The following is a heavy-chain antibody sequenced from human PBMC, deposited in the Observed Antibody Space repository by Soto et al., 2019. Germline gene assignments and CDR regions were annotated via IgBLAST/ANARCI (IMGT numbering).Heavy chain of an antibody. CDR3: AKAGYCSGDTCPVASDI. J-gene: IGHJ3*02. CDR2: LSGSGANT. CDR1: GLSFSNYA. V-gene: IGHV3-23*01. Sequence: EVQLLESGGGLVQPGGSLRLSCAASGLSFSNYAMSWVRQAPGKGLEWVSSLSGSGANTYYADSVKGRFTISRDNSKNTLYLQMNSLRAEDTAVYYFAKAGYCSGDTCPVASDIWGQGTMVTVSS. D-gene: IGHD2-15*01.